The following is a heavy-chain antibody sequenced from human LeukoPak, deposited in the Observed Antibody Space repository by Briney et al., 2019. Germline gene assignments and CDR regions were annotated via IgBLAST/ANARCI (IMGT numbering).Heavy chain of an antibody. CDR3: AVTYYYDSSGYYYLFSPAYGMDV. D-gene: IGHD3-22*01. CDR1: GFACSSYS. J-gene: IGHJ6*02. Sequence: GGSLRLSCGASGFACSSYSMNWVRKAPGKGLEWVSYISSSSTIYYADSVKGRFTISRDNAKNSLYLQMNSLRAEDTAVYYCAVTYYYDSSGYYYLFSPAYGMDVWGQGTTVTVSS. V-gene: IGHV3-48*01. CDR2: ISSSSTI.